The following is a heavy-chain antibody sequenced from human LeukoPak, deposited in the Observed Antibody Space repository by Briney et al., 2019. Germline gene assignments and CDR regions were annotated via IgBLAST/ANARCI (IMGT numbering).Heavy chain of an antibody. D-gene: IGHD6-13*01. CDR1: GFTFSSYA. CDR3: AKDPSSSSWFEAEDAFDI. V-gene: IGHV3-23*01. CDR2: ISGSGGST. Sequence: PGGSLRLSCAASGFTFSSYAMSWVRQAPGKGLEWVSAISGSGGSTYYADSVKGRFTIPRDNSKNTLYLQMNSLRAEDTAVYYCAKDPSSSSWFEAEDAFDIWGQGTMVTVSS. J-gene: IGHJ3*02.